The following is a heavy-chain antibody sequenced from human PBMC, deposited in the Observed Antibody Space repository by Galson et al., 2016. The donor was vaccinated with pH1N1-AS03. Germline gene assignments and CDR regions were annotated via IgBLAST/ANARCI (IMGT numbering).Heavy chain of an antibody. D-gene: IGHD2-2*01. V-gene: IGHV1-18*04. Sequence: SVKVSCKASGYTFTSYGFTWVRQAPGQGLEWMGWISTYNGNTNYAQKLQGRVALTTDTSTSTAYMELRSLRSDDTAVYYCARGCSSSSCLVYACYGMDVWGQGTTVTVSS. CDR3: ARGCSSSSCLVYACYGMDV. J-gene: IGHJ6*02. CDR2: ISTYNGNT. CDR1: GYTFTSYG.